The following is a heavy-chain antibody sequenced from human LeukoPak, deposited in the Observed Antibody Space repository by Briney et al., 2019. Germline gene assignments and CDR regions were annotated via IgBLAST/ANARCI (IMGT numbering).Heavy chain of an antibody. CDR1: GGSFSGHY. CDR2: INHSGST. J-gene: IGHJ6*02. Sequence: SETLSLTCAVYGGSFSGHYWNWIRQPPGKGLEWIGEINHSGSTNYNPSLKSRVTISVDTSKNQFSLKLSSVTAADTAVYYCARDDRVSIYYYYGMDVWGQGTTVTVSS. V-gene: IGHV4-34*01. D-gene: IGHD3-16*01. CDR3: ARDDRVSIYYYYGMDV.